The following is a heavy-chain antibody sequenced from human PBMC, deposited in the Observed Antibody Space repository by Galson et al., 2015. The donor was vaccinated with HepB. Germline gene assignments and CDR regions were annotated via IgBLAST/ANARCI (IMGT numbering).Heavy chain of an antibody. V-gene: IGHV3-11*01. Sequence: SLRLSCAASGFTFSDYYMSWIRQAPGKGLEWVSYISSSGSTIYYADSVKGRFTISRDNAKNSLYLQMNSLRAEDTAVYYCARDRIAAAGPDAFDIWGQGTMVTVSS. CDR3: ARDRIAAAGPDAFDI. D-gene: IGHD6-13*01. CDR2: ISSSGSTI. J-gene: IGHJ3*02. CDR1: GFTFSDYY.